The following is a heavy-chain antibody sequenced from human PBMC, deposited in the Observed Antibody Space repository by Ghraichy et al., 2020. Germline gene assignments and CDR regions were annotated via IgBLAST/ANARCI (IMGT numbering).Heavy chain of an antibody. D-gene: IGHD3-16*01. CDR3: ARHWGRTLRLFDY. J-gene: IGHJ4*02. CDR1: GGSISSYY. CDR2: IYYSGST. V-gene: IGHV4-59*08. Sequence: SETLSLTCTVSGGSISSYYWSWIRQPPGKGLEWIGYIYYSGSTNYNPSLKSRVTISVDTSKNQFSLKLSSVTAADTAVYYCARHWGRTLRLFDYWGQGTLVTVSS.